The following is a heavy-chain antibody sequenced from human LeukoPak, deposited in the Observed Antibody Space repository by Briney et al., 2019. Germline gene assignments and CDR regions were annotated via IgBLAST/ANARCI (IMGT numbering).Heavy chain of an antibody. D-gene: IGHD6-13*01. J-gene: IGHJ4*02. CDR1: GFTFSSYS. CDR3: AKDKFRGDFRYSSSWYYFDY. CDR2: ISSSSSYI. Sequence: GGSLRLSCAASGFTFSSYSMNWVRQAPGKGLEWVSSISSSSSYIYYADSVKGRFTISRDNAKNSLYLQMNSLRAEDTALYYCAKDKFRGDFRYSSSWYYFDYWGQGTLVTVSS. V-gene: IGHV3-21*04.